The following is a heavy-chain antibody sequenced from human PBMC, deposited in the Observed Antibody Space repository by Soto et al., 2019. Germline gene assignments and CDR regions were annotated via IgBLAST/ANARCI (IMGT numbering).Heavy chain of an antibody. CDR2: IYHTGDS. Sequence: QLQVHESGSGLVEPSQTLSLTCTVSGGSITSAVYSYSWIRQPPGKGLEWVGCIYHTGDSKYNPALRGRVTISMDGSKNQISLKLNSVTAADTAVYFCARVHYENKNYDAFDIWGQGTMVTVSS. J-gene: IGHJ3*02. CDR3: ARVHYENKNYDAFDI. CDR1: GGSITSAVYS. D-gene: IGHD3-22*01. V-gene: IGHV4-30-2*01.